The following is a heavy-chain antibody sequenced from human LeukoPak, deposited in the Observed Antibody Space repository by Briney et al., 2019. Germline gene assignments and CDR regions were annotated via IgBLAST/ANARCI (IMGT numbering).Heavy chain of an antibody. CDR2: IYYSGTT. D-gene: IGHD5-24*01. J-gene: IGHJ6*03. Sequence: SETLSLTCTVSGGSISNYYWSWIRQPPGKGLEWIGYIYYSGTTNYNPSLKSRVTISVDTSKNQFSLKLSSVTAADTAVYYCARADGYNLSYYYYYYYMDVWGKGTTVTVSS. V-gene: IGHV4-59*01. CDR1: GGSISNYY. CDR3: ARADGYNLSYYYYYYYMDV.